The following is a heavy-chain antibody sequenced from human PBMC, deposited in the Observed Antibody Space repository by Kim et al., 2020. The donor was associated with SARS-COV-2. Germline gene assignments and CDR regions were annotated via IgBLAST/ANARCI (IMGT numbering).Heavy chain of an antibody. J-gene: IGHJ5*02. CDR2: IYYSGST. CDR1: GCSISSSSYY. V-gene: IGHV4-39*01. CDR3: ARRIAAAGTNWFDP. D-gene: IGHD6-13*01. Sequence: SETLSLTCTVSGCSISSSSYYWGWIRQPPGKGLEWIGSIYYSGSTYYNPSLKSRVTISVDTSKNQFSLKLSSVTAADTAVYYCARRIAAAGTNWFDPWGQGTLVTVSS.